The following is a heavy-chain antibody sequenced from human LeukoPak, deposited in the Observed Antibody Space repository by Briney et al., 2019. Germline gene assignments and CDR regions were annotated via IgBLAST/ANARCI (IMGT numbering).Heavy chain of an antibody. CDR2: INHSGST. V-gene: IGHV4-34*01. J-gene: IGHJ3*02. D-gene: IGHD5-18*01. Sequence: SETLSLTCAVYGGSFSGYYWSWIRQPPGKGLEWIGEINHSGSTNYNPSLKSRVTISVDTSKNQFSLKLSSVTAADTAVYYCARGARAYSPRYTAFDIWGQGTMVTLSS. CDR1: GGSFSGYY. CDR3: ARGARAYSPRYTAFDI.